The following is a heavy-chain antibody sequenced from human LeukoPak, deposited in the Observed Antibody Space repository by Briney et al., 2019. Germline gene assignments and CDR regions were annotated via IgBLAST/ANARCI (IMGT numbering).Heavy chain of an antibody. V-gene: IGHV3-23*01. CDR3: AKAAYGDYVNWFDP. D-gene: IGHD4-17*01. Sequence: PRGSLRLSCAASGFTFSSHAMNSVRQAPGKGLEWVSSIGGIGASTYYADSVKGRFTISRDNSKNTLYLQMNSLRAEDTALECCAKAAYGDYVNWFDPWGQGILVIVSS. J-gene: IGHJ5*02. CDR1: GFTFSSHA. CDR2: IGGIGAST.